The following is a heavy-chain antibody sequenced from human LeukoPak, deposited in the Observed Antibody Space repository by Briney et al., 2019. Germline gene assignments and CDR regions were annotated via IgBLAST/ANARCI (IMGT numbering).Heavy chain of an antibody. CDR1: GITFSNAW. CDR3: TTYDYVWGSYRYTYYFDY. V-gene: IGHV3-15*01. J-gene: IGHJ4*02. D-gene: IGHD3-16*02. CDR2: IKSKTDGGTT. Sequence: GGSLRLSCAASGITFSNAWMSWVRQAPGKGLEWVGRIKSKTDGGTTDYAAPVKGRFTISRDDSKNTLYLQMNSLKTEDTAVYYCTTYDYVWGSYRYTYYFDYWGQGTLVTVSS.